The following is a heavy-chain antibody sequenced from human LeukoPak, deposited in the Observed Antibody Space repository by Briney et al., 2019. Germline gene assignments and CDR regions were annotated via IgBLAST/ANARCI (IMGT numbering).Heavy chain of an antibody. V-gene: IGHV5-51*01. CDR3: ARRIAAAGSIGTRYFDY. CDR1: GYSFTDYW. Sequence: GESLKISCKGSGYSFTDYWIGWVRQMPGKGLEWMGTIYPGDSDTKYSPSFQGQVTISADKSISTAYLQWSSLKASDTAMYYCARRIAAAGSIGTRYFDYWGQGTLVTVSS. CDR2: IYPGDSDT. J-gene: IGHJ4*02. D-gene: IGHD6-13*01.